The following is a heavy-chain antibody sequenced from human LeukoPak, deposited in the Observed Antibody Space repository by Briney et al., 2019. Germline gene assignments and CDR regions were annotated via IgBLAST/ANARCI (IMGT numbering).Heavy chain of an antibody. CDR2: VSTGSNYI. D-gene: IGHD7-27*01. Sequence: PGGSLRLSCTASGFTFSSYSLNWVRQAPGKGLEWVSSVSTGSNYIYYADSVKGRFTISRDNDKNSLYLQMNSLRVEDTAVYYCAKALGPNIVYGMDVWGQGTTVTVSS. CDR3: AKALGPNIVYGMDV. CDR1: GFTFSSYS. J-gene: IGHJ6*02. V-gene: IGHV3-21*01.